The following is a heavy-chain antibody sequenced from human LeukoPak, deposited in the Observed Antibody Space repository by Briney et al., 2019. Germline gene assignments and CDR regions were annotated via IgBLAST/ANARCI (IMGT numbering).Heavy chain of an antibody. CDR2: IFYSGST. V-gene: IGHV4-39*01. D-gene: IGHD3-10*01. CDR3: ARSYSYDSATFDY. Sequence: SETLSLTCTISGVSISSRNSFWGWIRQPPGKGLEWIGNIFYSGSTLYNPSLQSRVTISVDTSKNQLSLKMTSVTATDTAVYYCARSYSYDSATFDYWGQGTLVTVSS. CDR1: GVSISSRNSF. J-gene: IGHJ4*02.